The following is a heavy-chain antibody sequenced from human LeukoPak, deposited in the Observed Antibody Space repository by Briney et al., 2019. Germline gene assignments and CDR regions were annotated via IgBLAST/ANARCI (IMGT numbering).Heavy chain of an antibody. CDR3: ARVTAYGSNSAAFDI. CDR2: IYYSGST. V-gene: IGHV4-59*01. J-gene: IGHJ3*02. CDR1: GGSISSYY. D-gene: IGHD4-23*01. Sequence: SETLSLTCTVSGGSISSYYWSWIRQPPGKGLEWIGYIYYSGSTNYNPSLKSRVTISVDTSKNQFSLKLSSVTAADTAVYYCARVTAYGSNSAAFDIWGQGTMVTVSS.